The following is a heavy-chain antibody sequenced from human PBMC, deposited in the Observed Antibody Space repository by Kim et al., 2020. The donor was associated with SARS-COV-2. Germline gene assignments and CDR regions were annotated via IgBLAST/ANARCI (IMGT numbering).Heavy chain of an antibody. D-gene: IGHD1-7*01. CDR2: ISYDGSNK. CDR1: GFTFSSYG. Sequence: GGSLRLSCAASGFTFSSYGMHWVRQAPGKGLEWVAVISYDGSNKYYADSVKGRFTISRDNSKNTLYLQMNSLRAEDTAVYYCALTGTTSRYDYWGQGTLVTVSS. CDR3: ALTGTTSRYDY. V-gene: IGHV3-30*03. J-gene: IGHJ4*02.